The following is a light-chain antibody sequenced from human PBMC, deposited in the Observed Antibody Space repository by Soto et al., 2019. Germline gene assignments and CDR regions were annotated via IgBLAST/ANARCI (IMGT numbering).Light chain of an antibody. V-gene: IGKV1-33*01. CDR2: DAS. J-gene: IGKJ5*01. Sequence: DIQMTQSPSSLSASVGDRVTITCQASQNINNYLNWYQQKPGRAPKLLIYDASNLEAGVPSRFRGGGSGKYFTFTISRLQPEDIATDYCQQYENLPTFGQGTRLEIK. CDR1: QNINNY. CDR3: QQYENLPT.